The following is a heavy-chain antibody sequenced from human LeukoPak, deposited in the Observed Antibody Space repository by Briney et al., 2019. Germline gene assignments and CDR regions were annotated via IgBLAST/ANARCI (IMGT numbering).Heavy chain of an antibody. J-gene: IGHJ4*02. D-gene: IGHD3-16*01. Sequence: GESLQISCKGSGYSLTSYWIAWVRQMPGKGLEWMGIIYPGDSDTRHSPSFQGQVTISADKSIGTAYLQWSSLKASDTAMYYCARQDGWGTYYFDYWGQGTLVTGSS. CDR3: ARQDGWGTYYFDY. CDR1: GYSLTSYW. V-gene: IGHV5-51*01. CDR2: IYPGDSDT.